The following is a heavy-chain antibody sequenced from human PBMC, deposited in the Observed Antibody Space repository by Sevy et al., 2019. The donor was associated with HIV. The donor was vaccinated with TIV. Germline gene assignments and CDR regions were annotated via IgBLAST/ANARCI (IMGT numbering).Heavy chain of an antibody. J-gene: IGHJ1*01. CDR1: GFTFSNAW. CDR2: IKSKTDGGTT. Sequence: GGSLRLSCAASGFTFSNAWMSWVRQAPGKGLEWVGRIKSKTDGGTTDYAAPGKGRFTISRDDSKNTLYLQMNSLKTEDTAVYYCTSVGYSSSWYVGASAEYFQHWGQGTLVTVSS. V-gene: IGHV3-15*01. D-gene: IGHD6-13*01. CDR3: TSVGYSSSWYVGASAEYFQH.